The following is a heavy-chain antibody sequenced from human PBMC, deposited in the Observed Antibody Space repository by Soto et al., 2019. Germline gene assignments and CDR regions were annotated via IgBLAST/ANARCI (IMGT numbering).Heavy chain of an antibody. CDR2: IIPIFGTA. CDR3: ARDRGRFWSGYYTWFDP. V-gene: IGHV1-69*01. CDR1: GGTFSSYA. D-gene: IGHD3-3*01. J-gene: IGHJ5*02. Sequence: QVPLVQSGAEVKKPGSSVKVSCKASGGTFSSYAISWVRQAPGQGLEWMGGIIPIFGTANYAQKFQGRVTITADESTSTAYMELSSLRSEDTAVYYCARDRGRFWSGYYTWFDPWGQGTLVTVSS.